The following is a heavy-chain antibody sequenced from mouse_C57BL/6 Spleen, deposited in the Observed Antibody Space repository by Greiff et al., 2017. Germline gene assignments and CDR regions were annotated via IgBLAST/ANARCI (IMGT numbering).Heavy chain of an antibody. D-gene: IGHD4-1*01. Sequence: EVMLVESGGGLVKPGGSLKLSCAASGFTFSDYGMHWVRQAPEKGLEWVAYISSGSSTIYYADTVKGRFPISSANAKTPLFLQMTSLRSEDTAMYYCARRDWDEYFDVWGTGTTVTVSS. CDR1: GFTFSDYG. CDR2: ISSGSSTI. V-gene: IGHV5-17*01. CDR3: ARRDWDEYFDV. J-gene: IGHJ1*03.